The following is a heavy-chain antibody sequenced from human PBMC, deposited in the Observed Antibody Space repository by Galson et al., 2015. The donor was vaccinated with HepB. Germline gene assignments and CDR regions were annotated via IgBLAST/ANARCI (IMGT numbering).Heavy chain of an antibody. CDR3: AKDYAGYSTSCHDY. V-gene: IGHV3-30*18. Sequence: LRLSCAASGFPFSGYGMHWVRQAPGKGLEWVAVISYDGSNKYYADSVKGRFTISRDNSKNTLYLQMSGLRAEDTAVYYCAKDYAGYSTSCHDYWGQGTLVTVSS. CDR2: ISYDGSNK. J-gene: IGHJ4*02. CDR1: GFPFSGYG. D-gene: IGHD2-2*01.